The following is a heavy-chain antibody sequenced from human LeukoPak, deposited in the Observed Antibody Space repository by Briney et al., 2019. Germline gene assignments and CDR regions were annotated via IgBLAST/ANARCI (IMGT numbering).Heavy chain of an antibody. CDR1: GGTFSSYA. Sequence: SVKVSCKASGGTFSSYAISWVRQAPGQGLEWMGGIIPIFGTANYAQKLRGRVTITADESTSTAYMELSSLRSEDTAVYYCASPGSGSYILRYWGQGTLVTVSS. CDR2: IIPIFGTA. CDR3: ASPGSGSYILRY. J-gene: IGHJ4*02. V-gene: IGHV1-69*01. D-gene: IGHD3-10*01.